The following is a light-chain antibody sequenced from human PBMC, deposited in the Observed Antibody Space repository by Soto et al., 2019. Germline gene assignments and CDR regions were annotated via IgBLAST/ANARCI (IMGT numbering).Light chain of an antibody. CDR1: QSVSSS. CDR3: QQYNNWPYT. J-gene: IGKJ2*01. Sequence: EIVMTQSPATLSVSPGERATLSCRASQSVSSSLAWCQQKFGQAPRLLISGASTSATGVPARFSGSGSGTEFTLTISSLQSEDFAVYYCQQYNNWPYTFGQGTKLEIK. V-gene: IGKV3-15*01. CDR2: GAS.